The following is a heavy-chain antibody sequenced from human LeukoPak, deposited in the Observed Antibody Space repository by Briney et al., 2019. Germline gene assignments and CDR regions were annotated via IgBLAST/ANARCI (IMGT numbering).Heavy chain of an antibody. Sequence: ASVKVSCKASGYTFTSHGISWVRQAPGQGLEWMGWISAYNGNTNYAQKLQGRVTMTTDTSTSTAYMELRSLRSDDTAVYYCARDRPSDIVTTIKGLDWFDPWAREPWSPSPQ. V-gene: IGHV1-18*01. CDR1: GYTFTSHG. CDR3: ARDRPSDIVTTIKGLDWFDP. CDR2: ISAYNGNT. J-gene: IGHJ5*02. D-gene: IGHD5-12*01.